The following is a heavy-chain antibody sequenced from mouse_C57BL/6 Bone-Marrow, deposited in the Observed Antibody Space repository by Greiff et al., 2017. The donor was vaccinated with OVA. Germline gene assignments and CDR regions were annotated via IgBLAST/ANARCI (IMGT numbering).Heavy chain of an antibody. D-gene: IGHD1-1*01. CDR2: IYPGSGST. V-gene: IGHV1-55*01. CDR1: GYTFTSYW. J-gene: IGHJ3*01. Sequence: VQLQQPGAELVKPGASVKMSCKASGYTFTSYWITWVKQRPGQGLEWIGDIYPGSGSTNYNEKFKSKATLTVDTSSSTAYMQLSSLTSEDSAVYYCARYYGSSYEWFAYWGQGTLVTVSA. CDR3: ARYYGSSYEWFAY.